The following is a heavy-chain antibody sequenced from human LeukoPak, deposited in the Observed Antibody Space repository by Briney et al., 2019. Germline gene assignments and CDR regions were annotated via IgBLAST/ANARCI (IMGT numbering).Heavy chain of an antibody. D-gene: IGHD6-13*01. CDR2: IKEDGSEK. CDR3: ARGGFSSSWYISRDY. Sequence: GGSLRLSCAASAFTFRSYLMTWVRQAPGKGLEWVANIKEDGSEKYYVDSVKGRFTISRDNAKNSLYLQMNSLRVEDTAVYYCARGGFSSSWYISRDYWGQGTLVTVSS. CDR1: AFTFRSYL. J-gene: IGHJ4*02. V-gene: IGHV3-7*01.